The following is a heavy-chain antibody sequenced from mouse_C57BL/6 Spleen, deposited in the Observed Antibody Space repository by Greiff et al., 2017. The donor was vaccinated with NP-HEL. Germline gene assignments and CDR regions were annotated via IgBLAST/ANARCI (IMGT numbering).Heavy chain of an antibody. Sequence: VQLQQSGAELMKPGASVKLSCKATGYTFTGYWIEWVKQRPGHGLEWIGEILPGSGSTNYNEKFKGKATFTADTSSNTAYMQLSSLTTEDSAIYYCASLGHYYGSSGYAMDYWGQGTSVTVSS. J-gene: IGHJ4*01. CDR1: GYTFTGYW. CDR3: ASLGHYYGSSGYAMDY. V-gene: IGHV1-9*01. D-gene: IGHD1-1*01. CDR2: ILPGSGST.